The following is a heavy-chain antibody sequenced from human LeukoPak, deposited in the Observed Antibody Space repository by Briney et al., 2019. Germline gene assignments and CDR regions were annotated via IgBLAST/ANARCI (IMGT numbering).Heavy chain of an antibody. D-gene: IGHD1-7*01. V-gene: IGHV4-59*01. CDR1: GGSISSYY. Sequence: SSETLSLTCTVSGGSISSYYWSWIRQPPGKGLEWIGYIYYSGSTNYNPSLKSRVTISVDTSKNQFSLKLSSVTAADTAVYYCARDNWNYGSSMDVWGQGTTVTVSS. CDR2: IYYSGST. CDR3: ARDNWNYGSSMDV. J-gene: IGHJ6*02.